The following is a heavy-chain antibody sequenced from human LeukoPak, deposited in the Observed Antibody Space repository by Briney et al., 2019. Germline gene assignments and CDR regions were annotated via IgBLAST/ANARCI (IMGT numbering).Heavy chain of an antibody. Sequence: GGSLRLSCAASGFTFDDYGMSWVRQAPGKGLEWVFGINWNGGSTGYADSVKGRFTISRDNAKNSLYLQMNSLRAEDTALYYCARDSIYDSSGYSPLGGYWGQGTLVTVSS. J-gene: IGHJ4*02. CDR1: GFTFDDYG. V-gene: IGHV3-20*04. CDR3: ARDSIYDSSGYSPLGGY. D-gene: IGHD3-22*01. CDR2: INWNGGST.